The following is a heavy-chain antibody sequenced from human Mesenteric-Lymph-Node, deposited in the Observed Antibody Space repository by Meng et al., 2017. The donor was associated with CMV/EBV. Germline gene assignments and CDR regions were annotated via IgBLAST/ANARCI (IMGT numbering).Heavy chain of an antibody. CDR3: ARGSGSLLDAFDI. V-gene: IGHV1-18*01. D-gene: IGHD1-26*01. Sequence: ASVKVSCKASGYTFSNYVISWVRQAPGQGLECMGWISAYSGNTHYAQKLQGRVSMTTDTSTSTAYMELSSLRSEDTAVYYCARGSGSLLDAFDIWGQGTMVTVSS. CDR2: ISAYSGNT. CDR1: GYTFSNYV. J-gene: IGHJ3*02.